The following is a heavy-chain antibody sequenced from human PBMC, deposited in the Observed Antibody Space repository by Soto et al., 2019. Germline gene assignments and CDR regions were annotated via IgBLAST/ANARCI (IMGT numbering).Heavy chain of an antibody. J-gene: IGHJ6*02. Sequence: ETLCLSCAVPGYSIASGYYWPWIRQSPGKGLEWIGSIYHAGSVYYNPSLNSRVAVSLDTSKNQFSLKLTSVTAEDTAVYYCARTFDYYGMDVWGQGTKVTVSS. CDR2: IYHAGSV. V-gene: IGHV4-38-2*01. CDR3: ARTFDYYGMDV. CDR1: GYSIASGYY.